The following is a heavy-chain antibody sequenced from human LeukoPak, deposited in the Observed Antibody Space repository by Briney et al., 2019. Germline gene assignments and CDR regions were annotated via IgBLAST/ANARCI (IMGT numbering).Heavy chain of an antibody. CDR2: IRNKASGGTT. Sequence: GGSLRLSCTASGFTFGDYSMTWFRQAPGKGLEWVSFIRNKASGGTTEHAASVRGRFATSRDDSKSIAYLQMNSLKTEDTALYYCTRDRIMTDFWGQGTLVTVSS. CDR1: GFTFGDYS. D-gene: IGHD2-15*01. V-gene: IGHV3-49*03. J-gene: IGHJ4*02. CDR3: TRDRIMTDF.